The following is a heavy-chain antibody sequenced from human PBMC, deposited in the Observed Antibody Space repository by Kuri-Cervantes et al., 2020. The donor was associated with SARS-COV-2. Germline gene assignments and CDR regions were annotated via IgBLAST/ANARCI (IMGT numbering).Heavy chain of an antibody. V-gene: IGHV3-23*01. CDR3: VREGFAYGDFDY. Sequence: ETLSLTCAASGFTFDDYGMSWVRQAPGKGLEWVSAISGSGGSTYYADFVKGRFTISRDNAKNTLYLQMNSLRAEDMAVYYCVREGFAYGDFDYWGQGTLVTVSS. CDR2: ISGSGGST. J-gene: IGHJ4*02. D-gene: IGHD3-10*01. CDR1: GFTFDDYG.